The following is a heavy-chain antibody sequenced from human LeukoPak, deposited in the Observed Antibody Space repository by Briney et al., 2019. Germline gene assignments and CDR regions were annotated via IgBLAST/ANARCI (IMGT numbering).Heavy chain of an antibody. D-gene: IGHD6-13*01. V-gene: IGHV4-39*01. J-gene: IGHJ4*02. CDR3: ARGGPHFYGSSWYW. CDR1: GGSISNSSYY. CDR2: IYYSGST. Sequence: SETLSLTCTVSGGSISNSSYYWGWIRQPPGKGLEWIGSIYYSGSTYYNPSLKSRVTISVDTSKNLFSLRLSSVTAADTAVYYCARGGPHFYGSSWYWWGQGTLVTVSS.